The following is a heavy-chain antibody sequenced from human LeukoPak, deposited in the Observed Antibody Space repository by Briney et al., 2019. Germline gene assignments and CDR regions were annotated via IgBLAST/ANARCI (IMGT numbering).Heavy chain of an antibody. CDR1: GFTFSSYG. D-gene: IGHD3-16*01. J-gene: IGHJ3*02. CDR2: IWYDGGNK. CDR3: AREEGGSARAFDI. V-gene: IGHV3-33*01. Sequence: PGGSLRLSCAASGFTFSSYGMHWVRQAPGKGLEWVAVIWYDGGNKYYADSMKGRFTISRDNSKKTLYLQMNSLRAEDAAVYYCAREEGGSARAFDIWGRGTMVTVSS.